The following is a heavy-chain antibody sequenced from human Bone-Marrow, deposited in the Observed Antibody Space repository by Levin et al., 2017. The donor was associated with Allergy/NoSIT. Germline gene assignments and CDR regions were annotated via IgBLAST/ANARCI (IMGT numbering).Heavy chain of an antibody. CDR2: ISAYNGNT. CDR3: AREGRYYYDSSGPYYYYYGMDV. V-gene: IGHV1-18*01. CDR1: GYTFTSYG. D-gene: IGHD3-22*01. J-gene: IGHJ6*02. Sequence: GGSLRLSCKASGYTFTSYGISWVRQAPGQGLEWMGWISAYNGNTNYAQKLQGRVTMTTDTSTSTAYMELRSLRSDDTAVYYCAREGRYYYDSSGPYYYYYGMDVWGQGTTVTVSS.